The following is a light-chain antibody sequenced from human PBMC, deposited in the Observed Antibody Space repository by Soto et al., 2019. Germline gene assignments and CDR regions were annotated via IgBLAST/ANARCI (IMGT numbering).Light chain of an antibody. CDR2: AAF. CDR3: QQSYSTPRT. V-gene: IGKV1-39*01. CDR1: QSISSY. J-gene: IGKJ1*01. Sequence: DIQMTQSPSSLSASVGDRVTITCRASQSISSYLNWYQQKPGKAPKLLIYAAFIVKSRVPSRFSGSGAGTDFTHTISTVQPEDCATYYCQQSYSTPRTFGKGTKVEIK.